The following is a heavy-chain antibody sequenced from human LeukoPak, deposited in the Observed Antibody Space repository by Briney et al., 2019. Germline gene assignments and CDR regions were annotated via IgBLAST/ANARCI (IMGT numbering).Heavy chain of an antibody. D-gene: IGHD5-12*01. CDR3: ARDHSYEFSGYDYYYYGMDV. J-gene: IGHJ6*02. V-gene: IGHV3-7*01. Sequence: GGSLRLSCAASGFTFSSYWMSWVRQAPGKGLEWVANIKQDGSEKYYVDSVKGRFTISRDNAKNSLYLQMNSLRAEDTAVYHCARDHSYEFSGYDYYYYGMDVWGQGTTVTVSS. CDR1: GFTFSSYW. CDR2: IKQDGSEK.